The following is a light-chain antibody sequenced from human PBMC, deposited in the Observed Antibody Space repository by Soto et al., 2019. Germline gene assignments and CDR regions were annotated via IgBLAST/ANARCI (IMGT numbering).Light chain of an antibody. J-gene: IGKJ2*01. V-gene: IGKV3-20*01. CDR3: LQFGSSPYT. CDR1: QSVSSSY. Sequence: ENVLTQSPGTLSLSPGERATLSCRASQSVSSSYLAWYQQKPGQAPRLLINVASSRAAGISDRFSGSGSGTDFTLTISRLEPEDSAVYYYLQFGSSPYTFGQGTKLEIK. CDR2: VAS.